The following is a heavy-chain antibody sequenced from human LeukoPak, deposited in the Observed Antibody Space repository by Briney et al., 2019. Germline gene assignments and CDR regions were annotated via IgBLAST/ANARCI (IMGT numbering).Heavy chain of an antibody. J-gene: IGHJ2*01. CDR2: ISYSGNI. CDR3: ARGRSNDWYFDP. V-gene: IGHV4-59*01. Sequence: SETLSLTCTVSGASISDYSWSWIRQPPGKGLEWIGSISYSGNINYNPSLKSRVTISVDSSKKQFSLMVSSVTAADTAVYYCARGRSNDWYFDPWGRGTLVAVSS. CDR1: GASISDYS.